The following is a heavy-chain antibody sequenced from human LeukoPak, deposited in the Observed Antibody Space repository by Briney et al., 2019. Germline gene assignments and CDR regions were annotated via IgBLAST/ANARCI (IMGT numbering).Heavy chain of an antibody. J-gene: IGHJ4*02. CDR1: GGSVSSSSYY. D-gene: IGHD2-21*02. CDR3: ARVGTADEGFDY. CDR2: IYYSGST. Sequence: SETLSLTCTVSGGSVSSSSYYWGWIRQPPGKGLEWIGSIYYSGSTYYNPSLKSRVTISVDTSKNQFSLKLSSVTAADTAVYYCARVGTADEGFDYWGQGTLVTVSS. V-gene: IGHV4-39*07.